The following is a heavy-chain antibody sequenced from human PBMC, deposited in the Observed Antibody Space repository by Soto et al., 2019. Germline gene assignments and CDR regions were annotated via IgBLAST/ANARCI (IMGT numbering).Heavy chain of an antibody. J-gene: IGHJ4*02. CDR2: ISGSGGST. V-gene: IGHV3-23*01. Sequence: GGSLRLSCAASGFTFSSYAMSWVRQAPGKGLEWVSAISGSGGSTYYADSVKGRFTISRDNSKNTLYLQMNSLRAEDTAVYYCAVSQWFGEFNSVDYWGQGTLVTVSS. CDR1: GFTFSSYA. CDR3: AVSQWFGEFNSVDY. D-gene: IGHD3-10*01.